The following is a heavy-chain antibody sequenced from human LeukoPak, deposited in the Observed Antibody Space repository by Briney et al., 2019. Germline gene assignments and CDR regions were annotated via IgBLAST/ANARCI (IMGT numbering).Heavy chain of an antibody. CDR1: GGTFSSYA. Sequence: SVKVSCKASGGTFSSYAISWVRQAPGQGLEWMGGIIPIFGTANYAQKFQGRVTITADESTSTAYMELSSLRSEDTAVYYCARESWSDSGSYSPSFDYWGQGTLVTVSS. CDR3: ARESWSDSGSYSPSFDY. D-gene: IGHD1-26*01. CDR2: IIPIFGTA. J-gene: IGHJ4*02. V-gene: IGHV1-69*13.